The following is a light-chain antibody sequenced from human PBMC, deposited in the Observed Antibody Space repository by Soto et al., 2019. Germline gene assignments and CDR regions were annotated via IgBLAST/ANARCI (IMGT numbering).Light chain of an antibody. CDR2: DDS. J-gene: IGLJ2*01. V-gene: IGLV2-14*03. Sequence: QSVLTQPASVSGSPAQSITISCTGSTGDIGGYNYVSCYQQHPGKATKLLIYDDSYRPSVITDRFSGSKSGNTATMTITGLQSEDEADYYCSSYVASSTLFGGGTKLTVL. CDR3: SSYVASSTL. CDR1: TGDIGGYNY.